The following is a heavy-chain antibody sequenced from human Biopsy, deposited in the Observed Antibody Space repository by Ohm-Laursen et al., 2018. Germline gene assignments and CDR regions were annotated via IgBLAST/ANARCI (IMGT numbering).Heavy chain of an antibody. J-gene: IGHJ4*02. CDR2: ITWNSGSI. D-gene: IGHD2-21*02. CDR1: GFTFDDYA. V-gene: IGHV3-9*01. Sequence: SLRLSCAASGFTFDDYAMHWVRNAPGKGLEWVSGITWNSGSIGYADSVRGRFSIFRDNAKHSLYLQMNSLRAEDTALYYCAKDLGHVTAAIGYWGQGTLVTVSS. CDR3: AKDLGHVTAAIGY.